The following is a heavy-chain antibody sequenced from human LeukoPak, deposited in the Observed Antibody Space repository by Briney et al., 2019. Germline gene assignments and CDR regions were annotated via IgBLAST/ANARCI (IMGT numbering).Heavy chain of an antibody. CDR1: GGSISSGGYY. Sequence: SETLSLTCTVSGGSISSGGYYWSWIRQHPGKGLEWIGYIYYSGSTYYNPSLKSRVTVSVDTSKNQFSLKLSSVTAADTAVYYCARRGDGYNYFDYWGQGTLVTVSS. J-gene: IGHJ4*02. V-gene: IGHV4-31*03. CDR2: IYYSGST. CDR3: ARRGDGYNYFDY. D-gene: IGHD5-24*01.